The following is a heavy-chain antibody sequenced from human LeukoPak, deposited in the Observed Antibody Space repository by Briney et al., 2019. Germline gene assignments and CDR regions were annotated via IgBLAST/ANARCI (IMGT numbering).Heavy chain of an antibody. D-gene: IGHD2-8*01. V-gene: IGHV1-46*01. CDR1: GYTFTSYY. CDR2: INPSGGST. CDR3: ARSGYCTNGVCYTRRDFDY. J-gene: IGHJ4*02. Sequence: EASVTVSCKASGYTFTSYYMHWVRQAPGQGLEWMGIINPSGGSTSYAQKFQGRVTMTRDMSTSTVYMELSSLRSEDTAVYYCARSGYCTNGVCYTRRDFDYWGQGTLVTVSS.